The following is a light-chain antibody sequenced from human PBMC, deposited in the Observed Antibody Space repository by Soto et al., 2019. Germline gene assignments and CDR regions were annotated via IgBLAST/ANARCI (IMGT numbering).Light chain of an antibody. V-gene: IGKV3-15*01. Sequence: SLGPLAFSPNAAVSLSCRASQGIGDTLAWYQHKPGQTPRLLIYDTSTRATGVPTRFGGSGSGTEFTLTISSLQSEDFAVYYCQQYNDWPPWTFGQGTKVDIK. J-gene: IGKJ1*01. CDR1: QGIGDT. CDR2: DTS. CDR3: QQYNDWPPWT.